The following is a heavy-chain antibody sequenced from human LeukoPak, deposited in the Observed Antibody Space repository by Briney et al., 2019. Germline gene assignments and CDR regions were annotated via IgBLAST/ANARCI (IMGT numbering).Heavy chain of an antibody. Sequence: PGGSLRLSCAASGFTFDDYAKHWVRQAPGKGLEWVSLISGDGGSTYYADSVKGRFTISRDNSKNSLYLQMNSLRTEDTSLYYCANIAVAGEIWGQGTLVTVSS. J-gene: IGHJ4*02. CDR2: ISGDGGST. CDR1: GFTFDDYA. V-gene: IGHV3-43*02. CDR3: ANIAVAGEI. D-gene: IGHD6-19*01.